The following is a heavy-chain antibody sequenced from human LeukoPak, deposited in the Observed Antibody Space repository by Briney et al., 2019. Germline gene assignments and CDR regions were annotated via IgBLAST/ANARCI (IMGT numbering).Heavy chain of an antibody. V-gene: IGHV3-30*04. Sequence: PGGSLRLSCAASGFTFSSYAMHWVRQAPGKGLEWVAVISYDGSNKYYADSVKGRFTISRDNSKNTLYLQMNSLRAEDTAVYYCAKDKGSQGDYAPRPMKWGQGTLVTVSS. J-gene: IGHJ4*02. CDR1: GFTFSSYA. D-gene: IGHD4-17*01. CDR2: ISYDGSNK. CDR3: AKDKGSQGDYAPRPMK.